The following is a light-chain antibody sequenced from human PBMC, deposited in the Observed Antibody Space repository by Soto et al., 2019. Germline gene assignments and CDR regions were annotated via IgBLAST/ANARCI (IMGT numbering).Light chain of an antibody. J-gene: IGLJ1*01. Sequence: QSVLTQPPSVSGAPGQRVTISCTGSSSNIGAGYDVHWYQQLPGTAPKLLIYGNSNRPSGVPDRFSGSKSGTSASLAITGLQTEDEADYYCQSSDSSLSVSSVFGTGTKLTVL. CDR2: GNS. CDR3: QSSDSSLSVSSV. V-gene: IGLV1-40*01. CDR1: SSNIGAGYD.